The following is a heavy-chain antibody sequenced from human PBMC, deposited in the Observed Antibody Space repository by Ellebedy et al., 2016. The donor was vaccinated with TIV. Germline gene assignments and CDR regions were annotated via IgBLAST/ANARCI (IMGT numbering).Heavy chain of an antibody. CDR1: GFTFSGYG. V-gene: IGHV3-21*01. Sequence: GESLKISXAASGFTFSGYGMNWVRQAPGKGLEWVAIIIGNGDTYYADSVRGRFTVSRDNAKNTLYLQMNSLRAEDTAVYYCARDLMAYSSWFYYMDVWGKGTTVTVSS. CDR3: ARDLMAYSSWFYYMDV. CDR2: IIGNGDT. D-gene: IGHD6-13*01. J-gene: IGHJ6*03.